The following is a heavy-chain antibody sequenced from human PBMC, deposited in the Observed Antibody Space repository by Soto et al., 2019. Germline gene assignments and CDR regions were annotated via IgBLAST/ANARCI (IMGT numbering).Heavy chain of an antibody. V-gene: IGHV4-59*01. J-gene: IGHJ4*02. Sequence: QVQLQESGPGLVKPSETLSLTCAVSGDSISSYYCMWIRQPPGKGLESIGYLYYGRSANYNPSLRSRVTLSVDTSTNQCSLTLSSMAAADTAVYYCALRSMAVVPEYWGQGTLVTVSS. CDR1: GDSISSYY. D-gene: IGHD3-22*01. CDR3: ALRSMAVVPEY. CDR2: LYYGRSA.